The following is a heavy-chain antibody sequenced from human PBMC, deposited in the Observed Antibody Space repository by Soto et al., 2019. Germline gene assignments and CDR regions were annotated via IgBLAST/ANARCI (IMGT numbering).Heavy chain of an antibody. D-gene: IGHD3-10*01. Sequence: PGGSLRLSCAASGFSFSDYAMSWVRQAPGKGLEWVAVISYDGSNKYYADSVKGRFTISRDNSKNTLYLQMNSLRAEDTAVYYCARDRGFFISDSYRYFDYWGQGTLVTVSS. V-gene: IGHV3-30-3*01. J-gene: IGHJ4*02. CDR2: ISYDGSNK. CDR3: ARDRGFFISDSYRYFDY. CDR1: GFSFSDYA.